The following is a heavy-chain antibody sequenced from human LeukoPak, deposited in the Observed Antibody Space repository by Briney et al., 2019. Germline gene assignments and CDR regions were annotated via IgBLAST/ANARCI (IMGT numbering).Heavy chain of an antibody. D-gene: IGHD3-9*01. J-gene: IGHJ4*02. V-gene: IGHV3-30*18. CDR3: AKDAGPYDILTGSPDFDY. Sequence: GGSLRLSCAASGFTFSSYGMHWARQAPGKGLEWVAVISYDGSNKYYADSVKGRFTISRDNSKNTLYLQMNSLRAEDTAVYYCAKDAGPYDILTGSPDFDYWGQGTLVTVSS. CDR2: ISYDGSNK. CDR1: GFTFSSYG.